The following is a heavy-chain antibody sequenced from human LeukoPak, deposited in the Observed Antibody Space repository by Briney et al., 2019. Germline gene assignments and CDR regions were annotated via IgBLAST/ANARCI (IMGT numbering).Heavy chain of an antibody. V-gene: IGHV1-2*06. J-gene: IGHJ4*02. CDR3: VTLYSSYDYDY. Sequence: GASVKVSCKASGYTFTGYYMHWVRQAPGQGLEWMGRINPNSGGTNYAQKFQGRVTMTRDTTISTAYMELSRLRSDDTAVYYCVTLYSSYDYDYWGQGTLVTVSS. CDR1: GYTFTGYY. CDR2: INPNSGGT. D-gene: IGHD5-12*01.